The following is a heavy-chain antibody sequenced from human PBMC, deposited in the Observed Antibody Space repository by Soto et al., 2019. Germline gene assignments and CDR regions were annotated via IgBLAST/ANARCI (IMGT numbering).Heavy chain of an antibody. V-gene: IGHV3-23*01. CDR1: GFTFSSYA. D-gene: IGHD3-10*01. Sequence: PGGSLRLSCAASGFTFSSYAMTWVLQAPGKGLDWVSAVSGSGYSTYYADSVKGRFTISRDNSKNTLYLQMNSLRAEDTAVYYCACYGSGTYNKSWPGYWGQGTLVTVSS. CDR2: VSGSGYST. J-gene: IGHJ4*02. CDR3: ACYGSGTYNKSWPGY.